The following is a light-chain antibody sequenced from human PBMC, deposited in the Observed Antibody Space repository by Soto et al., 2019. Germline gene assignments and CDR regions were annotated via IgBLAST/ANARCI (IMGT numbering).Light chain of an antibody. CDR1: SSDIGSNT. V-gene: IGLV1-44*01. CDR2: SDN. Sequence: QSVLTQPPSASGTPGQRVTISCSGSSSDIGSNTVSWYQQLPGTAPKLLIYSDNQRPSGVPDRFSGSKSGTSASLSISGLQFEDEAAYYCAAWDDRLIGYVFGTGTKLTVL. CDR3: AAWDDRLIGYV. J-gene: IGLJ1*01.